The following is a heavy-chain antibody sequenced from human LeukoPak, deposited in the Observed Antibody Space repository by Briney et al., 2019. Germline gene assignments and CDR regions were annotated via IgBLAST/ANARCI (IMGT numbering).Heavy chain of an antibody. CDR2: IYYSGRT. CDR1: GGSISSSSYY. J-gene: IGHJ5*02. Sequence: SETLSLTCTVSGGSISSSSYYWGWIRQPPGKGLECIGSIYYSGRTYYNPSLKSRVTISVDTSKNQFSLKLSSVTAADTAVYYCARSGTMVRGDNWFDPWGQGTLVTVSS. CDR3: ARSGTMVRGDNWFDP. V-gene: IGHV4-39*07. D-gene: IGHD3-10*01.